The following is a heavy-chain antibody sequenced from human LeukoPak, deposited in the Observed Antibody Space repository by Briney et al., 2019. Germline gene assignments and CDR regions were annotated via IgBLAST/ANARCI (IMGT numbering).Heavy chain of an antibody. CDR2: MNPNSGNT. Sequence: ASVKVSCKASGYTFTSYDINWVRQATGRGLEWMGWMNPNSGNTGYAQKFQGRVTMTRNTSISTAYMELSSLRSEDTAVYYCARRYYYDSSGYYYAYWGQGTLVTVSS. CDR1: GYTFTSYD. CDR3: ARRYYYDSSGYYYAY. V-gene: IGHV1-8*01. J-gene: IGHJ4*02. D-gene: IGHD3-22*01.